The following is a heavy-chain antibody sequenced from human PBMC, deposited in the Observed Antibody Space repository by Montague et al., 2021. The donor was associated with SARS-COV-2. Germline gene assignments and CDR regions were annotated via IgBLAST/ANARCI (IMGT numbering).Heavy chain of an antibody. CDR3: TSGREGNYNVMDV. J-gene: IGHJ6*02. CDR2: TYYRSKWYN. CDR1: GDSVSSNSAT. D-gene: IGHD1-1*01. V-gene: IGHV6-1*01. Sequence: RAISGDSVSSNSATWNWVRQSPSRGLEWLGRTYYRSKWYNGYAVSVRGRVTINPDTSKNQFSLQLNSVTPEDTAIYYCTSGREGNYNVMDVWGQGTTVTVSS.